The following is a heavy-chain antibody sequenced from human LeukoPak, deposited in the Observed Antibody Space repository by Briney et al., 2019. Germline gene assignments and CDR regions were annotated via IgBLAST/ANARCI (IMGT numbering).Heavy chain of an antibody. CDR1: GFTFDDYA. J-gene: IGHJ4*02. Sequence: GGSLRLSCAASGFTFDDYATHWVRQAPGKGLEWVSGISWNSGSIGYADSVKGRFAISRDNAKNSLYLQMNSLRAEDTALYYCAKGYCSSTSCLFDYWGQGTLVTVSS. CDR2: ISWNSGSI. V-gene: IGHV3-9*01. CDR3: AKGYCSSTSCLFDY. D-gene: IGHD2-2*01.